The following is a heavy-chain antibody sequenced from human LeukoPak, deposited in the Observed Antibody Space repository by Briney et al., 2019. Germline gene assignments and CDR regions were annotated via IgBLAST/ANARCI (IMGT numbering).Heavy chain of an antibody. V-gene: IGHV4-39*01. CDR1: GGSISSSHYS. CDR3: ARHSGSNLFEAPIGY. Sequence: SETLSLTCTVSGGSISSSHYSWGWIRQPPGKGLDWIGSIYYSGSTYYNPSLKSRVTISVDTSKNQFSLKLSSVTAADTAMYYCARHSGSNLFEAPIGYWGQGTLVTVSS. D-gene: IGHD1-26*01. CDR2: IYYSGST. J-gene: IGHJ4*02.